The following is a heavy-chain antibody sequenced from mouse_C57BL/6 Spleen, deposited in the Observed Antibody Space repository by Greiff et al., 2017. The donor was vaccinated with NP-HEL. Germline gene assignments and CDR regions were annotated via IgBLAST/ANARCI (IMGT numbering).Heavy chain of an antibody. CDR2: IYPGDGDT. D-gene: IGHD3-2*02. J-gene: IGHJ3*01. Sequence: VKLVESGPELVKPGASVKISCKASGYAFSSSWMNWVKQRPGKGLEWIGRIYPGDGDTNYNGKFKGKATLTADKSSSTAYMQLSSLTSEDSAVYFCARDTAQATVSSWFAYWGQGTLVTVSA. CDR3: ARDTAQATVSSWFAY. CDR1: GYAFSSSW. V-gene: IGHV1-82*01.